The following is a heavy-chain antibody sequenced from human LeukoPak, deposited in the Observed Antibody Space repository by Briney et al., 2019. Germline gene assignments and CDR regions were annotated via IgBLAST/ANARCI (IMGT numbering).Heavy chain of an antibody. CDR3: ARGEPDTAIAEDLDS. D-gene: IGHD5-18*01. J-gene: IGHJ4*02. CDR1: GFTFSTYG. CDR2: IWYDGSNK. Sequence: GGSLRLSCAASGFTFSTYGLHWVRQAPGKGLEWVAFIWYDGSNKQYADSVKGRFTISRDNSKNTLYLQMKSLRVEDTAVYYCARGEPDTAIAEDLDSWGQGTLVTVSS. V-gene: IGHV3-30*02.